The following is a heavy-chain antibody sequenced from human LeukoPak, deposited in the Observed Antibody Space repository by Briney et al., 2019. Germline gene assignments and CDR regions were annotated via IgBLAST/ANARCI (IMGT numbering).Heavy chain of an antibody. V-gene: IGHV4-34*01. CDR1: GGSFSGYY. J-gene: IGHJ6*02. Sequence: SETLSLTCAVYGGSFSGYYWSWIRQPPGKGLEWIGEINHSGSTNYNPSLKSRVTISVDTSKNQFSLKLSSVTAADTAVYYCARVGYDYGMDAWGQGTTVTVSS. CDR3: ARVGYDYGMDA. CDR2: INHSGST.